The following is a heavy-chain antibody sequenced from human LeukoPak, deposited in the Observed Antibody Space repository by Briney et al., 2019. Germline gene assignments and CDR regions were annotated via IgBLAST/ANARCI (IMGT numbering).Heavy chain of an antibody. CDR2: MYYSGST. CDR3: ATYPFRGATHYFDY. CDR1: GGSISSYY. D-gene: IGHD3-10*01. V-gene: IGHV4-59*01. Sequence: PSETLSHTCTVSGGSISSYYWSWIRQPPGKGLEWIAYMYYSGSTNYNPSLKSRITISLDTSKNQFSLKLSSVTAADTAVYYCATYPFRGATHYFDYWGQGTLVTVSS. J-gene: IGHJ4*02.